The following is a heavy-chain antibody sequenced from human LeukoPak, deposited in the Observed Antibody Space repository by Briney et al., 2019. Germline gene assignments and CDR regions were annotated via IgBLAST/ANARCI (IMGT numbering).Heavy chain of an antibody. Sequence: SVKVSCKASGGTFSSYAISWVRQAPGQGLEWMGGIIPIFGTANYAQKFQGRVTITADESTSTAYMELSSLRSEDTAVYYCATGKSKYSSSWYELLDYWGQGTLVTVSS. J-gene: IGHJ4*02. V-gene: IGHV1-69*01. CDR3: ATGKSKYSSSWYELLDY. D-gene: IGHD6-13*01. CDR2: IIPIFGTA. CDR1: GGTFSSYA.